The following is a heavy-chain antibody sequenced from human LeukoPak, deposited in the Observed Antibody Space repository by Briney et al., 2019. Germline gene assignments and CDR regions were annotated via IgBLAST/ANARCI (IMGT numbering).Heavy chain of an antibody. Sequence: SETLSLTCAVYGGSFSGYYWSWIRQPPGKGLECIGEINHSGSTNYNPSLKSRVTISVDTSKNQFSLKLSSVTAADTAVYYCARSLYYEGAFDIWGQGTMVTVSS. J-gene: IGHJ3*02. CDR1: GGSFSGYY. CDR3: ARSLYYEGAFDI. V-gene: IGHV4-34*01. D-gene: IGHD3-22*01. CDR2: INHSGST.